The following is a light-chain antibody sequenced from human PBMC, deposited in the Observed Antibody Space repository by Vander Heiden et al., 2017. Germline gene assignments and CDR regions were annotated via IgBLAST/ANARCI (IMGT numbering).Light chain of an antibody. CDR2: DAS. CDR1: QSVSSY. CDR3: QQRSNWPPKLT. Sequence: EIVFTQSPATLSLSPGERATLSCRASQSVSSYLAWYQQKPGQAPRLLIYDASNRATGIKARFSGSGYGTDFTLTISSREPEDFEVYYCQQRSNWPPKLTFGPGTKVDIK. V-gene: IGKV3-11*01. J-gene: IGKJ3*01.